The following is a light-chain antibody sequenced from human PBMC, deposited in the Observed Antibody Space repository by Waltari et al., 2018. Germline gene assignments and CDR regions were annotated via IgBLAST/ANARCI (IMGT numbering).Light chain of an antibody. CDR3: HSRDTSSTRV. Sequence: SSELTQDPSVSVALGQTVRITCQGERLRRFYASWYQQRPGQAPILVLYGQNNRPSGIPDRFSGSTSGNTASLTITGAQAEDEADYYCHSRDTSSTRVFGGGTRLTV. J-gene: IGLJ2*01. CDR1: RLRRFY. CDR2: GQN. V-gene: IGLV3-19*01.